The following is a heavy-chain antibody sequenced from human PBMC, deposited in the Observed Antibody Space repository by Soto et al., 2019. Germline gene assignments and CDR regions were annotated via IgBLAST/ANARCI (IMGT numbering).Heavy chain of an antibody. J-gene: IGHJ6*02. V-gene: IGHV4-31*03. CDR3: ARDHKWDGMDV. CDR2: INYSGTT. CDR1: GGSFSSDSFI. D-gene: IGHD1-26*01. Sequence: SETLSLSCSVSGGSFSSDSFIWSWVRQFPGKGLEWIGYINYSGTTYYNPSLRSRITMSVDTSKNQFSLNLSSVTAADTAVYYCARDHKWDGMDVWGQGTTVTV.